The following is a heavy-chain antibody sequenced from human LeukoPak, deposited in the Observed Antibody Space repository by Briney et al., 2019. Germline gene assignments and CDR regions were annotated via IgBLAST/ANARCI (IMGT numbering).Heavy chain of an antibody. CDR1: GFTFSSYA. D-gene: IGHD3-10*01. CDR3: VKTEIRDSSYGSGPGAHFDY. CDR2: ISGSGGRT. Sequence: PGGSLRLSCAASGFTFSSYATSWVRQAPGKGLEWVSVISGSGGRTYYADSVKGRFTISRDNSKNTLCLQMNSLRAEDTAAYYCVKTEIRDSSYGSGPGAHFDYWGQGTLVTVSS. V-gene: IGHV3-23*01. J-gene: IGHJ4*02.